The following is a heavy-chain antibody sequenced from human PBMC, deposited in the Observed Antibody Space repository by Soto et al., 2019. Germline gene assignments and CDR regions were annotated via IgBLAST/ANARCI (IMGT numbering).Heavy chain of an antibody. CDR2: INPNSGGT. Sequence: ASVKVSCKASGYTFTGYYMHWVRQAPGQGLEWMGWINPNSGGTNYAQKFQGRVTMTRDTSISTAYMELSSLRSEDTAVYYCARDGAYCGGDCYLDYWGQGTLVTVSS. D-gene: IGHD2-21*02. V-gene: IGHV1-2*02. CDR1: GYTFTGYY. J-gene: IGHJ4*02. CDR3: ARDGAYCGGDCYLDY.